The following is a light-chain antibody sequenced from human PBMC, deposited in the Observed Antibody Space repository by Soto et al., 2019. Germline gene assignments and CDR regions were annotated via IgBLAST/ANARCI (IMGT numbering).Light chain of an antibody. CDR3: SSYTFTSTLYV. J-gene: IGLJ1*01. Sequence: SALTQPASVSGSPGQSITISCTGSSSDVGGHNYVSWYQQHPGKAPKLMIYEVTKRPSGVSNRFSGSKSGNTASLTISGLQAEDEADYYCSSYTFTSTLYVFGTGTKLTVL. CDR1: SSDVGGHNY. V-gene: IGLV2-14*01. CDR2: EVT.